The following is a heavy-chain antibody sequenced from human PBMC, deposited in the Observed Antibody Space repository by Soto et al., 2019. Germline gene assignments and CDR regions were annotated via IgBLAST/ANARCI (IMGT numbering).Heavy chain of an antibody. J-gene: IGHJ4*02. Sequence: PSETLSLTCAVSGGSISSNNWWCCVRHPPGTGLEWIGEINHSGSTNYNPSLKSRVTISVDTSKNQFSLKLTSVTAADTAVYYYARDKITSLFDYWGQGTLVTVSS. D-gene: IGHD3-10*01. CDR2: INHSGST. CDR3: ARDKITSLFDY. CDR1: GGSISSNNW. V-gene: IGHV4-4*02.